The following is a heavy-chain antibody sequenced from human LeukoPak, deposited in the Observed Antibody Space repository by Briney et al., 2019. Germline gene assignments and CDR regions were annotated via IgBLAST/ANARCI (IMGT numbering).Heavy chain of an antibody. J-gene: IGHJ4*02. D-gene: IGHD3-10*01. CDR1: GGTFSSYA. CDR2: IIPILGIA. V-gene: IGHV1-69*04. CDR3: ARCVVRGVIITTQFDY. Sequence: SVKVSCKASGGTFSSYAISWVRQAPGQGLEWMGRIIPILGIANYAQKFQDRVTITADKSTSTAYMELSSLRSEGTAVYYCARCVVRGVIITTQFDYWGQGTLVTVSS.